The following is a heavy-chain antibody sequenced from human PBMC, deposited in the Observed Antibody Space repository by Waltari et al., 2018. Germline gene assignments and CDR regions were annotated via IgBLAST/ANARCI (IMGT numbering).Heavy chain of an antibody. V-gene: IGHV4-4*02. CDR2: IYHSGGT. CDR3: ARGHPYYDFWSGYYMNPYYFDY. J-gene: IGHJ4*02. CDR1: GGSISSSNW. Sequence: QVQLQESGPGLVKPSGTLSLTCAVSGGSISSSNWWSWVRQPPGKGLEWIGEIYHSGGTNYNPSLKSRVTISVDKSKNQFSLKLSSVTAADTAVYYCARGHPYYDFWSGYYMNPYYFDYWGQGTLVTVSS. D-gene: IGHD3-3*01.